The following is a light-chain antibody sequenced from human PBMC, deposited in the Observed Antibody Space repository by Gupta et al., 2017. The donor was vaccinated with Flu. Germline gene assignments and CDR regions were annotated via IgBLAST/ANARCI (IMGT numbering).Light chain of an antibody. CDR3: SSYTGSNNLL. CDR1: SSDVGRYNY. V-gene: IGLV2-8*01. Sequence: HSALTQPPSLAGSPGQPITISCTGTSSDVGRYNYVSWFQQYPGKAPKLMIYEVSKWPSGVSNRFSGSKSGNTASLTVSGLQAEDEADYYCSSYTGSNNLLFGGGTKLTVL. J-gene: IGLJ3*02. CDR2: EVS.